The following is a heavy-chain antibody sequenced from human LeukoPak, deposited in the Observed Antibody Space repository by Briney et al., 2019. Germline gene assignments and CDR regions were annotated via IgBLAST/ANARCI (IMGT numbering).Heavy chain of an antibody. CDR1: GFTFSSYW. CDR2: IKQDGSEK. D-gene: IGHD3-3*01. J-gene: IGHJ4*02. V-gene: IGHV3-7*01. Sequence: GGSLRLSCAASGFTFSSYWMSWIRQAPGKGLEWVANIKQDGSEKYYVDSVKGRFTISRDNAKNSLYLQMNSLRAEDTAVYYCARDGWDFWSGYYNGGGYYFDYWGQGTLVTVSS. CDR3: ARDGWDFWSGYYNGGGYYFDY.